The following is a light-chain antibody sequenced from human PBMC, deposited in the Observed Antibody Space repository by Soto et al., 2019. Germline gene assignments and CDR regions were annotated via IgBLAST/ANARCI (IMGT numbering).Light chain of an antibody. CDR1: QSVYSTY. J-gene: IGKJ1*01. CDR3: QQYGRSPST. Sequence: EIVLTQSPGTLSLSPGDTATLSCRASQSVYSTYLAWYQHKVGQAPRLLIYGSSTRATGIPDRFSGSGSGTDFTLTIRRLEPEDFAVYYCQQYGRSPSTFGQGTKVEVK. CDR2: GSS. V-gene: IGKV3-20*01.